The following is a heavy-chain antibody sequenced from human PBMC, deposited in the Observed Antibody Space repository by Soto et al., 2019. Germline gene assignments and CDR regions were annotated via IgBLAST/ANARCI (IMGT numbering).Heavy chain of an antibody. J-gene: IGHJ6*03. CDR2: INPSSGNT. D-gene: IGHD1-26*01. CDR3: ARQGCYLRTRKFYYYYYMDV. CDR1: GYTFTSYY. V-gene: IGHV1-46*01. Sequence: GASVKVSCKASGYTFTSYYMHWVRQAPGQGLEWMGRINPSSGNTGYAQKFQGRVTMTRNTSMSTAYMELSSLRSGDTAVYYCARQGCYLRTRKFYYYYYMDVWGKGTTVTVSS.